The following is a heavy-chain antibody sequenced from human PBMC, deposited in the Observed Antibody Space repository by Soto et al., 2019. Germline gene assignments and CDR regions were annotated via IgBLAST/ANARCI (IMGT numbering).Heavy chain of an antibody. Sequence: SETLSLTYAVYGGSFSGYYWSWIRQPPGKGLEWIGEINHSGSTNYNPSLKSRVNISVDTSKNQFSLKLSSVTAADTAVYYCARGQGGCSGGSCHVVWYYGMEVWGKGTTVT. J-gene: IGHJ6*04. V-gene: IGHV4-34*01. CDR3: ARGQGGCSGGSCHVVWYYGMEV. CDR1: GGSFSGYY. CDR2: INHSGST. D-gene: IGHD2-15*01.